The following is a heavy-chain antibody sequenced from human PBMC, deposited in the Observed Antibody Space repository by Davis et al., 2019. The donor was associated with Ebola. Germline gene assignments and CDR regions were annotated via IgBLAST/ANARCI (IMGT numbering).Heavy chain of an antibody. CDR3: TSRYSSTNDY. D-gene: IGHD6-13*01. CDR2: IRSKANSYAT. CDR1: GFTFSGSA. V-gene: IGHV3-73*01. J-gene: IGHJ4*02. Sequence: GESLKISCAASGFTFSGSAMHWVRQASGKGLEWVGRIRSKANSYATAYAASVKGRFTIFRDDSKNTAYLQMNSLKTEDTAVYYCTSRYSSTNDYWGQGTLVTVSS.